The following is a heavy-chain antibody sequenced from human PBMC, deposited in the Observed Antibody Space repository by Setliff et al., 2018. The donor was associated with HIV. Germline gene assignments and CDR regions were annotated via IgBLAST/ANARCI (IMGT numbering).Heavy chain of an antibody. CDR3: ARVRYCSGGSCYGGEYWFDP. CDR1: GYTFTGYY. J-gene: IGHJ5*02. CDR2: INPNSGGT. D-gene: IGHD2-15*01. V-gene: IGHV1-2*02. Sequence: ASVKVSCKASGYTFTGYYMHWVRQAPGQGLEWMGWINPNSGGTTYAQKFQGRVTMTRDTSTSTVYMELSSLRSEDTAVYYCARVRYCSGGSCYGGEYWFDPWGQGTLVTVSS.